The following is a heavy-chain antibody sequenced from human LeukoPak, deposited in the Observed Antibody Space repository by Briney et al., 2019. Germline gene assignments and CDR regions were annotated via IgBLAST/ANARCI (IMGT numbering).Heavy chain of an antibody. D-gene: IGHD2-15*01. CDR1: GFTFSSYA. CDR3: AKPGYCSGGSCHYLVAPGDPPFDY. V-gene: IGHV3-23*01. Sequence: GGSLRLSCAASGFTFSSYAMSWVRQAPGKGLEWVSAISGSGGSTYYADSVKGRFTISRDNSKNTLYLQMNSLRAEDTAVYYCAKPGYCSGGSCHYLVAPGDPPFDYWGQGTLVTVSS. J-gene: IGHJ4*02. CDR2: ISGSGGST.